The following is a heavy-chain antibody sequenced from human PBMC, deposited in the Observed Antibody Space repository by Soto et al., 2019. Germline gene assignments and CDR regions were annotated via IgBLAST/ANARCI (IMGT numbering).Heavy chain of an antibody. Sequence: SVKVSCKASGGTFSSYAISWVRQAPGQGLEWMGGIIPIFGTANYAQKFQGRVTITADESTSTACMELSSLRSEDTAVYYCARAQQQLPRVYYYYGMDVWGQGTTVTVSS. D-gene: IGHD6-13*01. CDR2: IIPIFGTA. CDR3: ARAQQQLPRVYYYYGMDV. CDR1: GGTFSSYA. J-gene: IGHJ6*02. V-gene: IGHV1-69*13.